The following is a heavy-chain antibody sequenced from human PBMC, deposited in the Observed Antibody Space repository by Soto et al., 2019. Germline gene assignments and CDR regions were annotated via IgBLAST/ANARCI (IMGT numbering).Heavy chain of an antibody. CDR2: IDYDGTTT. Sequence: VVSLILSCVASGFSFYADWIHWFRQVPVDGPVWVSRIDYDGTTTTYADSVKCRFTISIDNAKNTLYLQMNSLRAEDTGVYYCTRGNRPRYDGKGDYWGQGTLVTVSS. J-gene: IGHJ4*02. V-gene: IGHV3-74*01. CDR3: TRGNRPRYDGKGDY. D-gene: IGHD3-16*01. CDR1: GFSFYADW.